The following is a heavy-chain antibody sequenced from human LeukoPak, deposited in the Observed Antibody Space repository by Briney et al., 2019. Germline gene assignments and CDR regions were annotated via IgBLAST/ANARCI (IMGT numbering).Heavy chain of an antibody. J-gene: IGHJ6*02. CDR1: GGSFSSYY. V-gene: IGHV4-59*01. Sequence: PSETLSLTCAVYGGSFSSYYWSWIRQPPGKGLEWIGYIYYSGSTNYNPPLKGRVTISVDTSKNQFSLKLSSVTAADTAVYYCARTSGSYFYYYGMDVWGQGTTVTVSS. CDR3: ARTSGSYFYYYGMDV. CDR2: IYYSGST. D-gene: IGHD1-26*01.